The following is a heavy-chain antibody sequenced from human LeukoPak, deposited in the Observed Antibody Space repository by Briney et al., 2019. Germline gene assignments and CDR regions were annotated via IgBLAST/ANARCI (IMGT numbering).Heavy chain of an antibody. CDR2: ISGSGGST. CDR3: AKDRYCSSTSCCTAL. D-gene: IGHD2-2*01. J-gene: IGHJ4*02. CDR1: GFTFSSYA. V-gene: IGHV3-23*01. Sequence: GGSLRLSCAASGFTFSSYAMSWVRQAPGRGLEWVSAISGSGGSTYYADSVKGRFTISRDNSKNTLYLQMNSLRAEDTAVYYWAKDRYCSSTSCCTALWGQGPLVTVSS.